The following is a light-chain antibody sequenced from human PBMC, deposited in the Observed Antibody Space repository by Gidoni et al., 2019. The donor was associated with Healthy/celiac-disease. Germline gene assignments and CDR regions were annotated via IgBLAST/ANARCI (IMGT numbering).Light chain of an antibody. V-gene: IGKV1-33*01. CDR3: QQYDSLEYT. J-gene: IGKJ2*01. Sequence: DIQMTQSPSSLSASVGDRVTITWQASQDISNYLDWYQQKPGKAPKLLIYAASNLERGVPSRFSGSGSGTDFTFTISSLQPEDIATYYCQQYDSLEYTFGQGTKLEIK. CDR2: AAS. CDR1: QDISNY.